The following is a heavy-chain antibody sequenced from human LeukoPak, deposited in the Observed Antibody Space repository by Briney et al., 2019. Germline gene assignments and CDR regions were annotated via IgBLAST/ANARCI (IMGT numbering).Heavy chain of an antibody. Sequence: GGSLRLSCAASGVTVSSNYMSWVRQAPGKGLEWVSVIYSGGSTYYADSVKGRFTISRDNSKNTVYLQMNSLRAEDTAVYYCARGCGGGCQGAFDIWGQGTMVTVSS. CDR2: IYSGGST. V-gene: IGHV3-53*01. CDR3: ARGCGGGCQGAFDI. D-gene: IGHD2-21*02. CDR1: GVTVSSNY. J-gene: IGHJ3*02.